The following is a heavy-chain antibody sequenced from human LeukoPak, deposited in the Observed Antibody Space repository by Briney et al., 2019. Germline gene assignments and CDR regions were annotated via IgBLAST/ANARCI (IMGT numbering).Heavy chain of an antibody. D-gene: IGHD5-24*01. CDR3: AKQRRDGYNYFDY. CDR1: GGSISSSDYY. Sequence: SETLSLTCTVSGGSISSSDYYWAWIRQPPGKGLKWIASIYYSGNTFHNPSLKSRVTISVDTSKNQFSLKLSSVTAADTAVYYCAKQRRDGYNYFDYWGQGTLVTVSS. V-gene: IGHV4-39*01. J-gene: IGHJ4*02. CDR2: IYYSGNT.